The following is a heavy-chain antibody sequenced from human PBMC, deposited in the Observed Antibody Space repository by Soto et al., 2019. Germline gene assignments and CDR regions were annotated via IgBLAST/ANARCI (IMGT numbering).Heavy chain of an antibody. Sequence: EVQLVESGGVFVEPGGSLRLSCAASGFTFRNAYMTWVRQAPGKGLEWFGRIKTKADGGTTEYAGPVKGRVTISRDDSKNSLYLKMISLNTEDTAVYYCSARPTVKSEVFCDYWCDGTLITVSS. CDR1: GFTFRNAY. J-gene: IGHJ4*01. V-gene: IGHV3-15*01. CDR3: SARPTVKSEVFCDY. D-gene: IGHD4-4*01. CDR2: IKTKADGGTT.